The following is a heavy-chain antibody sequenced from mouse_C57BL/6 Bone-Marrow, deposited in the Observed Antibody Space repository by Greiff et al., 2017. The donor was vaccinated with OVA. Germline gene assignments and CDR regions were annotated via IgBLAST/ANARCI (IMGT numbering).Heavy chain of an antibody. J-gene: IGHJ4*01. V-gene: IGHV1-15*01. CDR3: TAYGNYSYAMDY. CDR2: IDPETGGT. D-gene: IGHD2-1*01. CDR1: GYTFTDYE. Sequence: VQLQESGAELVRPGASVTLSCKASGYTFTDYEMHWVKQTPVHGLEWIGAIDPETGGTAYNQKFKGKAILTADKSSSTAYMELRSLTSEDSAVYYCTAYGNYSYAMDYWGQGTSVTVSS.